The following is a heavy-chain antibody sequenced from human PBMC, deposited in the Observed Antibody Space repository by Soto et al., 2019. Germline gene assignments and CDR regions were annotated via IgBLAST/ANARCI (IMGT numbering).Heavy chain of an antibody. D-gene: IGHD3-3*01. Sequence: QVQLQESGPGLVKPSQTLSLTCTVSGGSISSGDYYWSWIRQHPGKGLEWIGYIYYSGSTYYNPSLKSRVTISVDTSKNPFSLKLSSVTAADTDVYYCARWWSGSRQGFDPWGQGTLVTVSS. CDR1: GGSISSGDYY. V-gene: IGHV4-31*03. CDR3: ARWWSGSRQGFDP. CDR2: IYYSGST. J-gene: IGHJ5*02.